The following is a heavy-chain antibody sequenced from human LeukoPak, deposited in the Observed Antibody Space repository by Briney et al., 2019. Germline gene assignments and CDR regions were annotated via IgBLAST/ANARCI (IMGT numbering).Heavy chain of an antibody. J-gene: IGHJ5*02. CDR1: GFTFSSYA. D-gene: IGHD6-13*01. CDR2: ISGSGGST. Sequence: PGGSLRLSCAASGFTFSSYAMSWVRQAPGKGLEWVSAISGSGGSTYYADSVKGRFTISRERSKNTLYLQMNSLRAEDTAVYYCAKPGYSSSWSHMGWFDPWGQGTLVTVSS. V-gene: IGHV3-23*01. CDR3: AKPGYSSSWSHMGWFDP.